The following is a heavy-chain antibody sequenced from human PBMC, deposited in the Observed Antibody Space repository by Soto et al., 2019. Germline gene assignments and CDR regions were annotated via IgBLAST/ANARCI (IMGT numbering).Heavy chain of an antibody. J-gene: IGHJ6*02. CDR3: AKEMYSNSWGPYYYGFDV. Sequence: GSLRLPGEGSRFSFSSFAMAWVGQAPGKGLEWVSGISGTGRSTYYEDSVKGRFTISRDNSKNMLFLQMDSLRAEDTAVYYCAKEMYSNSWGPYYYGFDVWGHGTTVTVSS. CDR1: RFSFSSFA. CDR2: ISGTGRST. V-gene: IGHV3-23*01. D-gene: IGHD4-4*01.